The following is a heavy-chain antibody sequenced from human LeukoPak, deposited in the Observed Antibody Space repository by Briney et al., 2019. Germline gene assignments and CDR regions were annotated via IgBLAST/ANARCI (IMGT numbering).Heavy chain of an antibody. CDR3: AKQPPQYYGMDV. V-gene: IGHV4-4*07. J-gene: IGHJ6*02. CDR1: GGSFSNYY. Sequence: SETLSLTCTVSGGSFSNYYWSWIRQPAGKGLEWIGRIYTSGSTNYNPSVKSRVTMSVDTSNNQFPLKLTSVTAADPAVYYCAKQPPQYYGMDVWGQGTTVSVPS. D-gene: IGHD1/OR15-1a*01. CDR2: IYTSGST.